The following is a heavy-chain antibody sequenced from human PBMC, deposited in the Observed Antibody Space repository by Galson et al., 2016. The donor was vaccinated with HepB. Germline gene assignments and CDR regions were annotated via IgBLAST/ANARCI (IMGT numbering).Heavy chain of an antibody. CDR3: ARIRGYGGDFDY. V-gene: IGHV2-5*02. J-gene: IGHJ4*02. CDR2: IYWDDDK. Sequence: PALVKPTQTLTLTCTLSGFSLSTSGVGVGWIRQPPGKALEWLALIYWDDDKRYRPSLKTRLTISRDPSKNQVVLSMTNMDPVDTATYYCARIRGYGGDFDYWGQGTLVTVSS. D-gene: IGHD2-21*01. CDR1: GFSLSTSGVG.